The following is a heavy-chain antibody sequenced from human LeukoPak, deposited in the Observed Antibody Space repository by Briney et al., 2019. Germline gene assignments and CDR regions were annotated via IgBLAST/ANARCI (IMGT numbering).Heavy chain of an antibody. CDR2: IRYDGSNK. CDR3: AKEADDSSGYYLFNWFDP. Sequence: GGSLRLSCAASGFTFSSYGMHWVRQAPGKGLEWVAFIRYDGSNKYYADSVKGRFTISRDNSKNTLYLQMNSLRAEDTAVYYCAKEADDSSGYYLFNWFDPWGQGTLVTVSS. CDR1: GFTFSSYG. V-gene: IGHV3-30*02. J-gene: IGHJ5*02. D-gene: IGHD3-22*01.